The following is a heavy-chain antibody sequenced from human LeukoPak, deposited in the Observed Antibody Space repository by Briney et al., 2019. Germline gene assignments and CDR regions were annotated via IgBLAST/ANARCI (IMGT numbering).Heavy chain of an antibody. Sequence: ASVKVSCKASGYDFTSVGITWVRRAPGQGLEWMGWISPYNGNTRYAQKFQGRVTMTTDTITTTAYMELRSLRSDDTAVYYCARDHSGNRFDPWGQGTLVTVSS. J-gene: IGHJ5*02. CDR3: ARDHSGNRFDP. V-gene: IGHV1-18*01. CDR2: ISPYNGNT. D-gene: IGHD1-26*01. CDR1: GYDFTSVG.